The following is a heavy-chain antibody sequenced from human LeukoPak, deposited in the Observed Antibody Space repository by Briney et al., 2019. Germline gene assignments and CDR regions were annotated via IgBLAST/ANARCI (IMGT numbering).Heavy chain of an antibody. D-gene: IGHD6-6*01. CDR2: IYNSGST. CDR3: ARESRVPEYFDY. CDR1: GGSISSYY. Sequence: SETLSLTCTVSGGSISSYYWSWIRQPPGKGLEWIGYIYNSGSTNYNPSLKSRVTISVDTSKNQFSLKLSSVTAADTAVYYCARESRVPEYFDYWGQGTLVTVSS. V-gene: IGHV4-59*01. J-gene: IGHJ4*02.